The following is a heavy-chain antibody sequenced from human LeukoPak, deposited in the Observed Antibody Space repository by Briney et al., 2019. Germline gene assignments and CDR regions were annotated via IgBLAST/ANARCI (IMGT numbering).Heavy chain of an antibody. D-gene: IGHD3-22*01. CDR1: GFTFSSYG. CDR2: IWYDGSNK. Sequence: PGGSLRLSCAASGFTFSSYGMHWVRQAPGKGLEWVAVIWYDGSNKYYADSVKGRFTISRDNSKNTLYLQMNSLRAEDTAVYYCAKDHYYGSRGFDYWGQGTLVTVSS. V-gene: IGHV3-33*06. CDR3: AKDHYYGSRGFDY. J-gene: IGHJ4*02.